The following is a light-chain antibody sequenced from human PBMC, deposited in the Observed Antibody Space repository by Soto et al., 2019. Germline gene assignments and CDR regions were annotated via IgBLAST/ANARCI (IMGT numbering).Light chain of an antibody. CDR2: DAS. J-gene: IGKJ5*01. CDR3: QQRSNWPPIT. Sequence: EIVLKQSPATLSLSPGERATLPCRASQSVSSYLAWYQQKPGQAPRLLIYDASNRATGIPARFSGSGSGTDFTLTISSLEPEDFAVYYCQQRSNWPPITFGQGTRLEI. V-gene: IGKV3-11*01. CDR1: QSVSSY.